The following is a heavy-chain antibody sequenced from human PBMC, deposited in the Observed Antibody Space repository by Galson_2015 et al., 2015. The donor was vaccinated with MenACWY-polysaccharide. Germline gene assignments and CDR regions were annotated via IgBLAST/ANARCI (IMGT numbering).Heavy chain of an antibody. CDR1: GFTFSSYW. Sequence: SLRLSCAASGFTFSSYWMSWVRQAPGKGLEWVANIKQDGSEKYYVDSVKGRFTISRDNAKNSLYLQMNSLRAEDTAVYYCARDPMAAWWELRKGGFDYWGQGTLVTVSS. D-gene: IGHD1-26*01. V-gene: IGHV3-7*01. J-gene: IGHJ4*02. CDR2: IKQDGSEK. CDR3: ARDPMAAWWELRKGGFDY.